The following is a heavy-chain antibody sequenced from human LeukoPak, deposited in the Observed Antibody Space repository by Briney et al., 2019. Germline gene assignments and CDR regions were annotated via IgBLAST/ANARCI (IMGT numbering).Heavy chain of an antibody. J-gene: IGHJ3*02. CDR3: ARDLHNIVVVPAAIPDAFDI. V-gene: IGHV1-18*01. CDR1: GYTFTSYG. CDR2: ISAYNGNT. Sequence: ASVKVSCKASGYTFTSYGISWVRQAPGQGLVWMGWISAYNGNTNYAQKLQGRVTMTTDTSTSTAYMELRSLRSDDTAVYYCARDLHNIVVVPAAIPDAFDIWGQGTMVTVSS. D-gene: IGHD2-2*01.